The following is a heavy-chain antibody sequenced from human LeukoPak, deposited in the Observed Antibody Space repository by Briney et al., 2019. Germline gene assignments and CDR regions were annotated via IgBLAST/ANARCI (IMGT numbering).Heavy chain of an antibody. CDR2: IYYSGT. V-gene: IGHV4-59*01. CDR1: GGSISSYY. CDR3: ARGDTGYSSSSY. D-gene: IGHD6-13*01. J-gene: IGHJ4*02. Sequence: KPSETLSLTCTVSGGSISSYYWSWIRHPPGKGLEWIGYIYYSGTNYNPSLNSRVTISLDTSKNQFSLKVNSVTAADTAVYYCARGDTGYSSSSYWGQGTLVTVSS.